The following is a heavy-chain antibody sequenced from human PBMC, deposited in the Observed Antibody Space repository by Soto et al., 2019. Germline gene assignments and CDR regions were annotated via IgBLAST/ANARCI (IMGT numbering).Heavy chain of an antibody. V-gene: IGHV1-18*01. D-gene: IGHD2-15*01. Sequence: QVQLVQSGAEVKKPGASVKVSCKASGYTFTNFGISWVRQAPGQGFEWMGWISAYNGNTNYAQKFQGRVTMTTDTSTSPAYMEVRSRRFDDTAVYYCARGATPIDSWGQGTLVTVSS. J-gene: IGHJ4*02. CDR3: ARGATPIDS. CDR1: GYTFTNFG. CDR2: ISAYNGNT.